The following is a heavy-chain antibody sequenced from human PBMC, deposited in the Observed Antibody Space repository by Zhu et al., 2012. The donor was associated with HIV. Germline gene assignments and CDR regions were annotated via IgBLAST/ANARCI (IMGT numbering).Heavy chain of an antibody. J-gene: IGHJ3*01. D-gene: IGHD2-2*01. CDR2: ISQTGNT. CDR3: ARNVVFPAAAPHAFEV. CDR1: GGSITNHC. V-gene: IGHV4-59*11. Sequence: QVQLQESGPGLVKPSETLSLTCTVSGGSITNHCWSWIRQPPGKGLEWIGYISQTGNTKYQPVPQESSLHISRHVQDRFALKLSSMTAADTAVYYCARNVVFPAAAPHAFEVWGQGTMVTV.